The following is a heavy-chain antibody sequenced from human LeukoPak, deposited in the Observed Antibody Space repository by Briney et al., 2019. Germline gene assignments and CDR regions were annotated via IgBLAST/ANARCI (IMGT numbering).Heavy chain of an antibody. J-gene: IGHJ5*02. CDR3: ARLADMVMGTWFDP. CDR1: GASISTSTYY. CDR2: FSYSVST. D-gene: IGHD5-18*01. V-gene: IGHV4-39*01. Sequence: PSETLSLTCTVPGASISTSTYYWGWIRQPPGKGLEWIGSFSYSVSTHYNPSLKSRVAISVDTSKNQFSLRLSSVTAADTAVYYCARLADMVMGTWFDPWGQGTLVTVFS.